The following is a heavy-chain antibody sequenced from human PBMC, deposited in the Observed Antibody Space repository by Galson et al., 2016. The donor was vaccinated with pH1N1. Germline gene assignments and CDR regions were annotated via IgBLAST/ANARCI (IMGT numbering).Heavy chain of an antibody. Sequence: SLRLSCAASGSNSDYNMNWVRLAPGKGLEWVSSISGSGGRKHYADSVQGRFILSRDNSKNTLYLQMNSLRAGDTALYFCAKGGYGDYGLDVFDIWGQGTMVIVSS. CDR3: AKGGYGDYGLDVFDI. CDR1: GSNSDYN. V-gene: IGHV3-23*01. D-gene: IGHD4-17*01. CDR2: ISGSGGRK. J-gene: IGHJ3*02.